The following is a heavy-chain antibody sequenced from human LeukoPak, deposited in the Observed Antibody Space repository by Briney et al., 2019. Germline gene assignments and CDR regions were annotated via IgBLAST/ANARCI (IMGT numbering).Heavy chain of an antibody. CDR1: GGSFSGYY. D-gene: IGHD3-3*01. CDR2: INHSGST. J-gene: IGHJ6*03. Sequence: SETLSLTCAVYGGSFSGYYWSWIRQPPGKGLEWIGEINHSGSTNYNPSLKSRVTISVDTSKNQFSLKLSSVTAADTAVYYCARANPYYDFWSGYHAYYYYYMDVWGKGTTVTVSS. CDR3: ARANPYYDFWSGYHAYYYYYMDV. V-gene: IGHV4-34*01.